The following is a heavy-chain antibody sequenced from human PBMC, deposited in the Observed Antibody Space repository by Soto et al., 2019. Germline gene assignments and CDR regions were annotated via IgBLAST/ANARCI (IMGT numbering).Heavy chain of an antibody. CDR2: IHAGSDNT. J-gene: IGHJ6*02. V-gene: IGHV1-3*01. CDR1: GSTFTAIT. D-gene: IGHD3-10*02. CDR3: ARDYVKYGMDV. Sequence: QVQFVQSGTEVKEPGASVRVSCTASGSTFTAITLHWVRQAPGQRLEWMGCIHAGSDNTEYSQKFQDRLTITRDTSATIVYMDLSSLRSEDTALYYCARDYVKYGMDVWGPGTTVTVSS.